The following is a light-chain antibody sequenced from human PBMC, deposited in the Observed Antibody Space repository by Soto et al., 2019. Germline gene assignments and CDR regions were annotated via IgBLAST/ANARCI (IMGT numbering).Light chain of an antibody. CDR3: QHFNSYTWT. J-gene: IGKJ1*01. V-gene: IGKV1-5*01. CDR1: ERISNW. CDR2: DAS. Sequence: DIQMTQSPSTLSASVGDRVTITCRASERISNWLAWYQQRPGKAPKLLIYDASSLESGVPSRFSGSGSGTEFTLTISSLQADDFATYYCQHFNSYTWTFGQGTKVDIK.